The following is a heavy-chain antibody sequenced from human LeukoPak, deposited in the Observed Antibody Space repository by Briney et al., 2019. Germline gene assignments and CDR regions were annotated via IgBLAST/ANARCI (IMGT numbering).Heavy chain of an antibody. V-gene: IGHV4-34*01. CDR1: GGSFSGYY. CDR2: INHSGST. CDR3: ARVVYCSSTSCSYYGMDV. D-gene: IGHD2-2*01. J-gene: IGHJ6*04. Sequence: PSETLSLTCAVYGGSFSGYYWSWTRQPPGKGLEWIGEINHSGSTNYNPSLKSRVTISVDTSKNQFSLKLSSVTAADTAVYYCARVVYCSSTSCSYYGMDVWGKGTTVTVSS.